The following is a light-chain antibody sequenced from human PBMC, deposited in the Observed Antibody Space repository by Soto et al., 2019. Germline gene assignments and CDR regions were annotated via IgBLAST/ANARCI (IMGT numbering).Light chain of an antibody. CDR3: QQYVTSPWA. CDR1: QSVSNSF. J-gene: IGKJ1*01. Sequence: EIVLTQPPGTLSLSPGERATLSCRASQSVSNSFLAWYQQKPGQAPRLLIYGASNRATGIPDRFSGSGSGTDFTLTISRLEPEDFAVYYCQQYVTSPWAFGQGTKVEIE. V-gene: IGKV3-20*01. CDR2: GAS.